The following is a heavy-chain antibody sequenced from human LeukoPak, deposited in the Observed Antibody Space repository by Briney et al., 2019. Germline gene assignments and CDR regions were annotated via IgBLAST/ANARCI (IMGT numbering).Heavy chain of an antibody. CDR1: GFTFDDYA. Sequence: PGGSLRLSCEVSGFTFDDYAMHWVRQAPGKGLEWVSGITWDSGVKEYADSVKGRFTISRDNAKKSLYLQMNSLRTEDTALYYCAKGTRSVVPAASDSWGQGTLVTVYS. CDR3: AKGTRSVVPAASDS. D-gene: IGHD2-2*01. J-gene: IGHJ4*02. CDR2: ITWDSGVK. V-gene: IGHV3-9*01.